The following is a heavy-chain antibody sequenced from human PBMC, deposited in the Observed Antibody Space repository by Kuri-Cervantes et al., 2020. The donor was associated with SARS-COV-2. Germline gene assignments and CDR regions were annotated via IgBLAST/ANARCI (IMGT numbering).Heavy chain of an antibody. V-gene: IGHV3-21*01. CDR2: ISSSSSYI. D-gene: IGHD2-15*01. J-gene: IGHJ4*02. CDR1: GFTFSSYS. Sequence: GRSLRLSCAASGFTFSSYSMNWVRQAPGKGLEWVSSISSSSSYIYYADSVKGRFTISRDNAKNSLYLQMNSLRPEDTAVYYCAENTPLVYWGQGALVTVSS. CDR3: AENTPLVY.